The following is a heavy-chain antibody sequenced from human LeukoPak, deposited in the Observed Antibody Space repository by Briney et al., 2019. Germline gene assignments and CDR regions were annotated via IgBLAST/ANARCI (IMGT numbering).Heavy chain of an antibody. Sequence: GGSLRLSCAASGFTFSSYSMNWVCQAPGKGLEWVSYISSSSSTIYYADSVKGRFTISRDNAKNSLYLQMNSLRAEDTAVYYCARDLDHYYDSSGYEDYWGQGTLVTVSS. CDR1: GFTFSSYS. CDR2: ISSSSSTI. J-gene: IGHJ4*02. V-gene: IGHV3-48*01. CDR3: ARDLDHYYDSSGYEDY. D-gene: IGHD3-22*01.